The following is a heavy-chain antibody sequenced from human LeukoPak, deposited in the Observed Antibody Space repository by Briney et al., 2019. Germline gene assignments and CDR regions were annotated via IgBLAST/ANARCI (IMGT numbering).Heavy chain of an antibody. J-gene: IGHJ4*02. Sequence: GGSQRLSCAASGFTFNYAWMSWVRQAPGKGLEWVSVINSNGATAYYADSMKGRFTISRDNSQNTVSLQMNSLRADDTAIYFCVRDRGSGWYYMDRWGQGTLVAVSS. CDR3: VRDRGSGWYYMDR. V-gene: IGHV3-23*01. D-gene: IGHD6-19*01. CDR2: INSNGATA. CDR1: GFTFNYAW.